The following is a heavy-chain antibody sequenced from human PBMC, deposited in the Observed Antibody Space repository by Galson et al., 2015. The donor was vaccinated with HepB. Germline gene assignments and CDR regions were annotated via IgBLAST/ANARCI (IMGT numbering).Heavy chain of an antibody. V-gene: IGHV1-46*04. CDR3: AREGVGALDAFNI. J-gene: IGHJ3*02. CDR1: GYTFTSYY. D-gene: IGHD1-26*01. Sequence: SVKVSCKASGYTFTSYYMHWVRQAPGQGLEWMGIINPSGGSTSYAQKLQGRVTMTRDTSTSTVYMELSSLRSEDTAVYYCAREGVGALDAFNIWGQGTMVTVSS. CDR2: INPSGGST.